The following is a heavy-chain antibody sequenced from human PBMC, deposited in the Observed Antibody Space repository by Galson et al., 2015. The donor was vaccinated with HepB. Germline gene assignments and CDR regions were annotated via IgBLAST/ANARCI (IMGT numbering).Heavy chain of an antibody. D-gene: IGHD2-15*01. CDR1: GGSFSGYY. V-gene: IGHV4-34*01. J-gene: IGHJ5*02. CDR2: INHSGST. CDR3: AREGCSGGSCYSGGRWFDP. Sequence: ETLSLTCAVYGGSFSGYYWSWIRQPPGKGLEWIGEINHSGSTNYNPSLKSRVSISVDTSKNQFSLKLSSVTAADTAVYYCAREGCSGGSCYSGGRWFDPWGQGTLVTVSS.